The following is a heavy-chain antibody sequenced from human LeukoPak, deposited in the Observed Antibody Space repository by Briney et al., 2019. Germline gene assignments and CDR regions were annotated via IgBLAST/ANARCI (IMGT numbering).Heavy chain of an antibody. CDR2: IYYSGST. J-gene: IGHJ4*02. V-gene: IGHV4-39*01. CDR3: ARQEDVVVVAAIPRFDY. D-gene: IGHD2-15*01. CDR1: GGSMNSYY. Sequence: SETLSLTCSVSGGSMNSYYWGWIRQPPGKGLEWIGSIYYSGSTYYNPSLKSRVTISVDTSKNQFSLKLSSVTAADTAVYYCARQEDVVVVAAIPRFDYWGQGTLVTVSS.